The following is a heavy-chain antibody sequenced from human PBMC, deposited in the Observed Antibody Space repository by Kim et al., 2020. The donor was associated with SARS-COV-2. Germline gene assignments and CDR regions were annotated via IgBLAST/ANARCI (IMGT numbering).Heavy chain of an antibody. CDR2: GNGNT. D-gene: IGHD6-19*01. Sequence: GNGNTKYSQKFQGRVTITRDTAATTAYMELRSLTSEDTAVYYCARGGWGYWGQGTLVTVSS. V-gene: IGHV1-3*01. CDR3: ARGGWGY. J-gene: IGHJ4*02.